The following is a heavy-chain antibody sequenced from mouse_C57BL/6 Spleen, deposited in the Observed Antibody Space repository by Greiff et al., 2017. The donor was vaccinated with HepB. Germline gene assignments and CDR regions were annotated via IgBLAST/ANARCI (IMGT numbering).Heavy chain of an antibody. CDR2: ISDGGSYT. CDR3: ARVATIKYAMDY. V-gene: IGHV5-4*03. CDR1: GFTFSSYA. J-gene: IGHJ4*01. D-gene: IGHD2-12*01. Sequence: DVMLVESGGGLVKPGGSLKLSCAASGFTFSSYAMSWVRRTPEKRLEWVATISDGGSYTYYPDNVKGRFTISRDNAKNNLYLQMSHLKSEDTAMYYCARVATIKYAMDYWGQGTSVTVSS.